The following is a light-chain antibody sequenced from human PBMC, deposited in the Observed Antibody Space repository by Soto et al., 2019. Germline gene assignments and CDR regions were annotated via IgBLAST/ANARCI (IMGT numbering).Light chain of an antibody. CDR3: QQYGSSLT. Sequence: EIVMTQSPATLSVSPGERATLSCRASQSVNIHLAWYQQKPGQAPRLFIYGASSRATGIPDRFSGSGSGTDFTLTISRLEPEDFAVYHCQQYGSSLTFGGGTKVDI. V-gene: IGKV3-20*01. J-gene: IGKJ4*01. CDR1: QSVNIH. CDR2: GAS.